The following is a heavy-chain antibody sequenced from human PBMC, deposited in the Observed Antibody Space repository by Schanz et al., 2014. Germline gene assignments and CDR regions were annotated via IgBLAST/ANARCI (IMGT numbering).Heavy chain of an antibody. J-gene: IGHJ4*02. CDR3: ARGDPVAGLDY. CDR1: GFTFITYT. Sequence: EVQLVESGGGVVQPGGSLRLSCATSGFTFITYTMNWVRQTPGKGLEWVSFISSSGTSIYYADSVKGRFTISRDNAKNSLYLQMNSLRAEDTAVYFCARGDPVAGLDYWGRGTLVTVSS. V-gene: IGHV3-48*01. CDR2: ISSSGTSI.